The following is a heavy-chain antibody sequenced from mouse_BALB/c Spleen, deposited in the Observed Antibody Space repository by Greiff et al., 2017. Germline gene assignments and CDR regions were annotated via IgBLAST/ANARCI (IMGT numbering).Heavy chain of an antibody. CDR2: ILPGSGST. Sequence: QVQLKQSGAELMKPGASVKISCKATGYTFSSYWIEWVKQRPGHGLEWIGEILPGSGSTNYNEKFKGKATFTADTSSNTAYMQLSSLTSEDSAVYYCARDGYYPYSFDYWGQGTTLTVSS. D-gene: IGHD2-3*01. CDR1: GYTFSSYW. J-gene: IGHJ2*01. CDR3: ARDGYYPYSFDY. V-gene: IGHV1-9*01.